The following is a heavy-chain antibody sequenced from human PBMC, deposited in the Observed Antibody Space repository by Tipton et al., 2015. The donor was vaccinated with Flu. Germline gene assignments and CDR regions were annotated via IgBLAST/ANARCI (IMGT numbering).Heavy chain of an antibody. CDR1: GGSISSYY. CDR2: IYTSGST. Sequence: TLSLTCTVSGGSISSYYWSWIRQPAGKGLERIGRIYTSGSTNYNPSLKSRVTMSVDTSKNQFSLKLSSVTAADTAVYYCARDTGLIYYDSSGYYPGSDAFDIWGQGTMVTVSS. J-gene: IGHJ3*02. CDR3: ARDTGLIYYDSSGYYPGSDAFDI. V-gene: IGHV4-4*07. D-gene: IGHD3-22*01.